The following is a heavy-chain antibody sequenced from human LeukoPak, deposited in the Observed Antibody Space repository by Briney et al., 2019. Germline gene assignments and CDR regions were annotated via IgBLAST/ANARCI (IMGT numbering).Heavy chain of an antibody. Sequence: SETLSLTCTVSGGSISSYYWSWIRQPAGKGLEWIGRIYTSGSTNYNASLKSRVSMPVDTSKNQFSLKLSSVTAADTAVYYCFPMGGCIVGATDDAFDIWGQGTMVTVSS. CDR1: GGSISSYY. CDR3: FPMGGCIVGATDDAFDI. V-gene: IGHV4-4*07. CDR2: IYTSGST. D-gene: IGHD1-26*01. J-gene: IGHJ3*02.